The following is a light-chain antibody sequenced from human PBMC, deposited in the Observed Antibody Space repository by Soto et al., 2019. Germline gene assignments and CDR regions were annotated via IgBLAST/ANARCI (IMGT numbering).Light chain of an antibody. CDR2: DAS. Sequence: EIVLTQSPATLSLSPGERATLSCRASQSVSSYLAWYQQKPGQAPRLLIYDASNRATGIPARFSGSGSGTDFTLTISSLEPEDFAVYYCQQRSHFGGGTKVDIK. V-gene: IGKV3-11*01. J-gene: IGKJ4*01. CDR3: QQRSH. CDR1: QSVSSY.